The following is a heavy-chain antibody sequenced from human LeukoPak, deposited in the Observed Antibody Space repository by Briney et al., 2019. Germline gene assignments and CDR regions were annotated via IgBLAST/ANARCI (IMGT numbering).Heavy chain of an antibody. Sequence: PGRSLRLSCAASGFTFSSYAMNWVRQAPGKGLEWVSAISGRDGSTYYADYVKGRFTISRDNSKNTLYLQMNSLRAEDTAVYYCAKIRPPAYDIWGQGTMVTVSS. D-gene: IGHD3-3*02. J-gene: IGHJ3*02. CDR1: GFTFSSYA. CDR3: AKIRPPAYDI. CDR2: ISGRDGST. V-gene: IGHV3-23*01.